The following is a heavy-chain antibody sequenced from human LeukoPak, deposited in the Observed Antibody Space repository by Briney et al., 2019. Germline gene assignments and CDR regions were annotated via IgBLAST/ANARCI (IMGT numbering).Heavy chain of an antibody. V-gene: IGHV1-2*06. CDR3: ARENNWNYFSHLIWFDP. CDR1: GYTFTGYY. J-gene: IGHJ5*02. D-gene: IGHD1-7*01. Sequence: APVKVSCKASGYTFTGYYMHWVRQAPGQGLEWMGRINPNSGGTNYAQKFQGRVTMARDTSISTAYMELSRLRSDDTAVYYCARENNWNYFSHLIWFDPWGQGTLVTVSS. CDR2: INPNSGGT.